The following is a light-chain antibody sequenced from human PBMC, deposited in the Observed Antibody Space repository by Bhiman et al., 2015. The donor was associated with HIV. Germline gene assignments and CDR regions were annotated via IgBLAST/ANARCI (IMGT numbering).Light chain of an antibody. CDR1: KLGDKY. CDR2: QDT. Sequence: SYELTQPPSVSVSPGQTASITCSGDKLGDKYACWYQQKPGQSPMLVIYQDTKRPSGIPERFSGSSSGTTVTLTISGVQAEDEADYYCQSAANSATYEVFGGGTKLTVL. CDR3: QSAANSATYEV. J-gene: IGLJ2*01. V-gene: IGLV3-25*03.